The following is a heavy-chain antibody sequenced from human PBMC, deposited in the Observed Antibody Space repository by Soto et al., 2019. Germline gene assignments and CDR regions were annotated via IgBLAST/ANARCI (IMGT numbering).Heavy chain of an antibody. J-gene: IGHJ4*02. CDR2: ASYDGSNK. D-gene: IGHD6-19*01. CDR3: AKEGPVIAVAGAPLDY. Sequence: QVQLVESGGGVVQPGRSLRLSCAASGFTFSSYGMHWVRQAPGKGLEWVALASYDGSNKYYADSVKGRFTISRDNSKNTLYLQMNSLRGEDTAVYYCAKEGPVIAVAGAPLDYWGQGTLVTVSS. CDR1: GFTFSSYG. V-gene: IGHV3-30*18.